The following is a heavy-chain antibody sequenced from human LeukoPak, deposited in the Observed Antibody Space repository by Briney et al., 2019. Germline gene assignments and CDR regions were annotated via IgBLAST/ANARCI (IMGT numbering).Heavy chain of an antibody. J-gene: IGHJ3*02. CDR2: ISGSGGST. D-gene: IGHD6-6*01. CDR3: ARDLGPHSSSPNSGAFDI. CDR1: GFTFSSDW. V-gene: IGHV3-23*01. Sequence: GGSLRLSCAASGFTFSSDWMIWVRQAPGKGLEWVSAISGSGGSTYYADSVKGRFTISRDNSKNTLYLQMNSLRAEDTAVYYCARDLGPHSSSPNSGAFDIWGQGTMVTVSS.